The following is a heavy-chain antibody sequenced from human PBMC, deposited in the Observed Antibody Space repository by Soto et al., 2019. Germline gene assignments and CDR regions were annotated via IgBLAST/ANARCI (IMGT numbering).Heavy chain of an antibody. CDR1: GFTVSSNY. V-gene: IGHV3-66*01. CDR3: ARDADSSSWYDDAFDI. J-gene: IGHJ3*02. Sequence: EVQLVESGGGLVQPGGSLRLSCAASGFTVSSNYMIWVRQAPGKGLEWVSIIYSGGSTYYADSVKGRFTISRDNSKNTLYLQMNGLRAEDTAVYYCARDADSSSWYDDAFDIWGQGTMVTVSS. D-gene: IGHD6-13*01. CDR2: IYSGGST.